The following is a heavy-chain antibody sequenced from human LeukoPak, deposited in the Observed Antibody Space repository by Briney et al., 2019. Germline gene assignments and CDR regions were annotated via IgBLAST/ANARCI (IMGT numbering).Heavy chain of an antibody. Sequence: SETLSLTCTVSGGSISSYYWSWIRQPPGKGLEWIGYIYYSGSTNYNPSLKSRVTISVDTSKNQFSLKLSSVTAADTAVYYCAREVGYCSSTSCYTYFDYWGQGTLVTVSS. CDR3: AREVGYCSSTSCYTYFDY. V-gene: IGHV4-59*01. CDR1: GGSISSYY. CDR2: IYYSGST. J-gene: IGHJ4*02. D-gene: IGHD2-2*02.